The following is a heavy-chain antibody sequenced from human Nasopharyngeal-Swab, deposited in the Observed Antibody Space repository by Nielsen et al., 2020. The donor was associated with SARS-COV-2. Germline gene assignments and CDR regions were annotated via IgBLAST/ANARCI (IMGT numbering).Heavy chain of an antibody. J-gene: IGHJ6*03. V-gene: IGHV3-7*03. CDR3: AKITADYDFWSHQYYYYMDV. CDR2: LKNDGSEK. Sequence: GGSLRLSCAATGLSFSGYWMTWVRQAPGKGLEWVANLKNDGSEKYYGDSVKGRFTISRDNAKNSLFLQMSTLTAEDTAVYYCAKITADYDFWSHQYYYYMDVWGKGTTVTVSS. D-gene: IGHD3-3*01. CDR1: GLSFSGYW.